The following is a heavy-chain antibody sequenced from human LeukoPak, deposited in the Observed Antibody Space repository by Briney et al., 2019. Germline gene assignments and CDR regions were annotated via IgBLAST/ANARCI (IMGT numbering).Heavy chain of an antibody. CDR3: ARIVYCSGGSCYQTGFFFDY. V-gene: IGHV4-39*01. CDR1: GGSISSSSYY. D-gene: IGHD2-15*01. Sequence: SETLSLTCTVSGGSISSSSYYWGWIRQPPGKGLEWIGSIYYSGSTYYNASLKSRVTISVDTSKNQFSLTLSSVTAADTAVYYCARIVYCSGGSCYQTGFFFDYWGQGTLVTVSS. CDR2: IYYSGST. J-gene: IGHJ4*02.